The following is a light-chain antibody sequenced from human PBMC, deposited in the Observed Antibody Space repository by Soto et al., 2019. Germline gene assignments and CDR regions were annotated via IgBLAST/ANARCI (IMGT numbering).Light chain of an antibody. CDR1: QDIRKY. J-gene: IGKJ3*01. V-gene: IGKV1-33*01. CDR2: GAS. Sequence: DIQMTQSPSSLSASVGDRVTITCQASQDIRKYLNWYQQKPGRAPKLLIYGASNLETGVRSRFSGSGYGTDFTFAISSLQTEDIATYYCQHYDNLPPFTFGPGTKVSIK. CDR3: QHYDNLPPFT.